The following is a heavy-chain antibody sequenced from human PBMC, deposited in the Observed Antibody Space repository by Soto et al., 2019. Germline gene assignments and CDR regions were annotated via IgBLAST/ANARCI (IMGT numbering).Heavy chain of an antibody. CDR1: GFTFDDYA. Sequence: EVQLVESGGGLVQPGRSLRLSCAASGFTFDDYAMHWVRQAPGKGLEWVSGISWNSGSIGYADSVKGRFTISRDNAKNSLDLQMNSLRAEDTALYYCAKDRDSSSWYWFDPWGQGTLVTVSS. D-gene: IGHD6-13*01. J-gene: IGHJ5*02. V-gene: IGHV3-9*01. CDR3: AKDRDSSSWYWFDP. CDR2: ISWNSGSI.